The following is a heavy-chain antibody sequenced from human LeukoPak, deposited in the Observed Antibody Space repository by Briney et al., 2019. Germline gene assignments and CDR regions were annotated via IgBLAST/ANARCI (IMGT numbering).Heavy chain of an antibody. J-gene: IGHJ6*03. D-gene: IGHD2-8*01. Sequence: PSETLSLTCTVSNGSISTYCWTWVRQSAGKGLEYIGRIYTSGKTKYNSSLKSRVTMSVDTSKNQFSLRLSSVTAADTAVYYCARHPRTLSTPYYYFYYMDVWGKGTTVNVSS. CDR2: IYTSGKT. CDR3: ARHPRTLSTPYYYFYYMDV. V-gene: IGHV4-4*07. CDR1: NGSISTYC.